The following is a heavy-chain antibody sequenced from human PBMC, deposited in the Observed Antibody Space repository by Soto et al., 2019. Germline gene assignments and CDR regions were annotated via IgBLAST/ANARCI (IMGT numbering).Heavy chain of an antibody. V-gene: IGHV4-59*01. D-gene: IGHD6-19*01. J-gene: IGHJ4*02. CDR1: GGSIRSYY. CDR2: IYYTGST. CDR3: ARDPGTPVAATTEPFYFDY. Sequence: LSLTCTVSGGSIRSYYWSWIRQSPGKGLEWIGYIYYTGSTTYNPSLKSRVTISLDTSRDQFSLKLSSVTAADTAVYYCARDPGTPVAATTEPFYFDYWGQGTLVTVSS.